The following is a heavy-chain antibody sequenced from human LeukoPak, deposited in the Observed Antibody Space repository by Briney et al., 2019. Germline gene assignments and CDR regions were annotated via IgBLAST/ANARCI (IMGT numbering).Heavy chain of an antibody. J-gene: IGHJ3*02. CDR2: ISGTADSK. CDR1: RFIFRNYA. D-gene: IGHD3-16*01. V-gene: IGHV3-23*01. Sequence: GGSLRLSCAASRFIFRNYAMSWVRQAPGRGLEWLSIISGTADSKYYADSVKGRFTISRDNPRSTLYLEMNILRAEDTAVYYCAKADATIGGAFDTWGQGTMVSASS. CDR3: AKADATIGGAFDT.